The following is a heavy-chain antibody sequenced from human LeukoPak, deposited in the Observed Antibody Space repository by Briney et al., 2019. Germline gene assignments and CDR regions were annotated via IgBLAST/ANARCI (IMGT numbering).Heavy chain of an antibody. CDR2: ISSSSSYI. J-gene: IGHJ1*01. Sequence: PGGSLRLSCAASGFTFSSYSMNWVRQAPGKGLEWVSSISSSSSYIYYADSVKGRFTISRDNAKNSLYLQMNSLRAEDTAVYYYARDRYSSGWYSAYFQHWGQGTLVTVSS. D-gene: IGHD6-19*01. CDR1: GFTFSSYS. CDR3: ARDRYSSGWYSAYFQH. V-gene: IGHV3-21*01.